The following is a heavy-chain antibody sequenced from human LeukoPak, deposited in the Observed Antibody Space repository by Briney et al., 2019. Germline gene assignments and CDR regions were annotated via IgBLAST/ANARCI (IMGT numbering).Heavy chain of an antibody. CDR3: ARDLIAVAGTGAFDI. CDR1: GFSVSSNY. J-gene: IGHJ3*02. Sequence: GGSLRLSCAASGFSVSSNYMNWVRQAPGKGLEWVSVIYSGGSTYYADSVKGRFTISRDNSKNTLDLQMNSLRAEGTAVYYCARDLIAVAGTGAFDIWGQGTMVTVSS. D-gene: IGHD6-19*01. V-gene: IGHV3-66*01. CDR2: IYSGGST.